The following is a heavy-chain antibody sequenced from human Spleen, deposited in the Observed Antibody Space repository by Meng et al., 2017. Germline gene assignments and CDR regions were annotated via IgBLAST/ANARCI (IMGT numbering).Heavy chain of an antibody. CDR3: GRDQGRELINH. V-gene: IGHV4-59*08. CDR1: GGSISIYY. J-gene: IGHJ4*02. D-gene: IGHD1-7*01. CDR2: MHYSGST. Sequence: QVQLQESGPGLVKPSETLSLTCTVSGGSISIYYWSWIRQSPRKGLEWIGYMHYSGSTNYNPSLKSRVTMSINTSKNQFSLKVTSVTAADTAVYYCGRDQGRELINHWGQGTLVTVSS.